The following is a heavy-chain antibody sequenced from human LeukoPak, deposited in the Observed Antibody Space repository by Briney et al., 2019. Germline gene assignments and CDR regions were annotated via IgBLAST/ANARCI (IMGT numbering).Heavy chain of an antibody. CDR2: ISWNSGSI. Sequence: GGSLRLSCAASRFTFDDYAMHWVRQAPGKGLEWVSGISWNSGSIGYADSVKGRFTISRDNAKNSLYLQMNSLRAEDTVVYYCARAKDYDYVWGSYRFYPDYWGQGTLVTVSS. V-gene: IGHV3-9*01. CDR3: ARAKDYDYVWGSYRFYPDY. D-gene: IGHD3-16*02. J-gene: IGHJ4*02. CDR1: RFTFDDYA.